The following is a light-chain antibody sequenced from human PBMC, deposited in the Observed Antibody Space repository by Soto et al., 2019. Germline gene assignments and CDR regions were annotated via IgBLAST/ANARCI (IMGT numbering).Light chain of an antibody. CDR1: NSDVGGYNY. V-gene: IGLV2-8*01. Sequence: QSSLTQPPSASGSPGQSVTISCTGTNSDVGGYNYVSWYQQYPGKAPKLIIYEVNERPSGVPDRFSGSKSGNTASLTVSGLQTADEADYYCSSYTSSSTYVFGTGTKVTV. CDR3: SSYTSSSTYV. J-gene: IGLJ1*01. CDR2: EVN.